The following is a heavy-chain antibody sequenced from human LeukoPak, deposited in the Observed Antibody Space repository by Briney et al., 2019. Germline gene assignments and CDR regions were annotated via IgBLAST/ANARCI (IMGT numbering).Heavy chain of an antibody. D-gene: IGHD3-22*01. CDR1: GGSISSYY. Sequence: SETLSLTCTVSGGSISSYYWSWIRQPPGKGLEWIGYIYYSGSTNYNPSLKRRVTISVDTSKNQFSLKLSSVTAADTAVYYCAREGSYDSSGYYSAGYGMDVWGQGTTVTVSS. J-gene: IGHJ6*02. CDR3: AREGSYDSSGYYSAGYGMDV. V-gene: IGHV4-59*01. CDR2: IYYSGST.